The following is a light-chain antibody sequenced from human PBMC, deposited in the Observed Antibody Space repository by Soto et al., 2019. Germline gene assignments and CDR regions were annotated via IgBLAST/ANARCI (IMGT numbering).Light chain of an antibody. Sequence: IVLAQPPGTLSLYPGERATLSCRASQSVGNRYLAWHQQKPGQAPRLLVYGASSRATGIPDRFSGSGSETDFTLTISRLEPEDVAVYYCQQYDTSPPTFGQGTKVDIK. V-gene: IGKV3-20*01. CDR2: GAS. J-gene: IGKJ1*01. CDR3: QQYDTSPPT. CDR1: QSVGNRY.